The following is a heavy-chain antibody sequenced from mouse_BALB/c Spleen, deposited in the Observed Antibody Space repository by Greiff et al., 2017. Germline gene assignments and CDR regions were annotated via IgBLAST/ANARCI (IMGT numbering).Heavy chain of an antibody. J-gene: IGHJ2*01. CDR3: AWEDESRDYFDY. Sequence: VQVVESGAELVRPGASVKLSCKASGYTFTSYWMHWVRQSPGQGLEWIGWICTGDGGTNYNGKVKGKATLTADKSSHTAYMQLSRLTAEDSAVSFCAWEDESRDYFDYWGQGTTVTVSS. V-gene: IGHV1-80*01. CDR2: ICTGDGGT. D-gene: IGHD4-1*01. CDR1: GYTFTSYW.